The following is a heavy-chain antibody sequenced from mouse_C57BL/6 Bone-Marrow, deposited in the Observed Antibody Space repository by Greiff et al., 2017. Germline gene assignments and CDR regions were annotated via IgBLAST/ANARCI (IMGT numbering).Heavy chain of an antibody. CDR2: IRSKSNNYAT. CDR1: GFSFNTYA. J-gene: IGHJ2*01. CDR3: VSQDDYDGGYFDY. Sequence: GGGLLQPKGSLKLSCAASGFSFNTYAMNWVRQAPGKGLEWVARIRSKSNNYATYYADSVKDRFTISRDDSESMLYLQMNNLKTEDTAMYYCVSQDDYDGGYFDYWGQGTTLTVSS. D-gene: IGHD2-4*01. V-gene: IGHV10-1*01.